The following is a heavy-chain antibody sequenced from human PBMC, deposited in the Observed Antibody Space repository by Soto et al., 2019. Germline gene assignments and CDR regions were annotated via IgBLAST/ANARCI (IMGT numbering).Heavy chain of an antibody. D-gene: IGHD1-7*01. CDR3: AKGGSGTTGPDY. CDR1: GFTFDDYT. V-gene: IGHV3-43*01. CDR2: IGWDGGGT. J-gene: IGHJ4*02. Sequence: LRLSCAASGFTFDDYTMHWVRQAPGKGLEWVSLIGWDGGGTYYADSVKGRFTISRDNSKNSLDLQMNSLRTEDTALYYCAKGGSGTTGPDYWGQGTLVTVSS.